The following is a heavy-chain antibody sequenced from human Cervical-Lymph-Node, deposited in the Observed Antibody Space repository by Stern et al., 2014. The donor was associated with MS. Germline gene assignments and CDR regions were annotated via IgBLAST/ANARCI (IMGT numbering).Heavy chain of an antibody. CDR2: INPSGGAT. J-gene: IGHJ5*02. D-gene: IGHD1-20*01. Sequence: QVQLVQSGAEVTKPGASVKISCMASGYTFTDNYIHWVRQAPGEGLEWLGMINPSGGATKYAQQFQGRVTMTRDKATSTVYMDLSSLRSGDTAVYYCARDNWKDNWFDPWGQGTLVTVSS. V-gene: IGHV1-46*01. CDR3: ARDNWKDNWFDP. CDR1: GYTFTDNY.